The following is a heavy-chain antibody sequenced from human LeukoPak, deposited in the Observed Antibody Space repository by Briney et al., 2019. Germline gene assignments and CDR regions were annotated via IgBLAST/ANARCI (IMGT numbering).Heavy chain of an antibody. CDR2: ISSSSSYI. V-gene: IGHV3-21*01. D-gene: IGHD3-22*01. CDR3: ARDAPPVGGYSSGYLYGDAFDI. CDR1: GFTFSSYS. Sequence: GGSLRLSCAASGFTFSSYSMNWVRQAPGKGLEWVSSISSSSSYIYYADSVKGRFTISRDNAKNSLYLQMNSLRAEDTAVYYCARDAPPVGGYSSGYLYGDAFDIWGQGTMVTVSS. J-gene: IGHJ3*02.